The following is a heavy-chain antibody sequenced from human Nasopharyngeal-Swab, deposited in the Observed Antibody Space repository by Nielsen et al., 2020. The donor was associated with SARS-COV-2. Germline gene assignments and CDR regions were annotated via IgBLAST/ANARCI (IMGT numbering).Heavy chain of an antibody. CDR2: ISSDSST. CDR3: ARAVMITFGGVIVHNAFDI. J-gene: IGHJ3*02. V-gene: IGHV3-53*01. Sequence: GESLKISCAASGFTVSSKYMSWVRQAPGKGLKWVSLISSDSSTYYADSVKGRFTISRDNSKNTLFLQMNSLRAEDTAVYYCARAVMITFGGVIVHNAFDIWGQGTIVTVSS. D-gene: IGHD3-16*02. CDR1: GFTVSSKY.